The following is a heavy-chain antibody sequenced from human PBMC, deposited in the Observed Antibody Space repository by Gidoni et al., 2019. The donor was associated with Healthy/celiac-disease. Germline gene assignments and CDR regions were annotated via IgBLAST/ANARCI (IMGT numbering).Heavy chain of an antibody. D-gene: IGHD6-19*01. J-gene: IGHJ4*02. V-gene: IGHV4-38-2*02. Sequence: QVQLQESGPGPVKPSETLSLTCTVSGYSISSDYYWGWIRQPPGKGLEWIGSIYHSGSTYYNPSLKSRVTISVDTSKNQFSLRLSSVTAADTAVYYCARDRDTRIAVAGATNFFDYWGQGTLVTVSS. CDR1: GYSISSDYY. CDR3: ARDRDTRIAVAGATNFFDY. CDR2: IYHSGST.